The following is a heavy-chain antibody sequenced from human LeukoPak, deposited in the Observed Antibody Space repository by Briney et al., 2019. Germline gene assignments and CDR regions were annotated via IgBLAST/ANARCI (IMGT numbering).Heavy chain of an antibody. J-gene: IGHJ3*01. CDR2: ISSNGGST. D-gene: IGHD2/OR15-2a*01. Sequence: GGSLSCSSPSSGSTSGRQSMHWARQAPGKGLEYVSAISSNGGSTYYANSVKSRFTISRDNSKNTLYLQMGSLRADDMALYYCEGADFRAFDFWGQGTMVTVSS. CDR3: EGADFRAFDF. V-gene: IGHV3-64*01. CDR1: GSTSGRQS.